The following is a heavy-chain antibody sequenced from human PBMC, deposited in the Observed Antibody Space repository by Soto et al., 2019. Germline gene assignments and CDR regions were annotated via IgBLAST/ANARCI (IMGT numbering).Heavy chain of an antibody. D-gene: IGHD3-10*01. CDR3: ARSVRSGSFPYYYYAMDV. CDR1: GFTSSNYL. CDR2: IKSDGSST. Sequence: PGGSLRLSCAASGFTSSNYLMHWVRQAPGKGLVWVSRIKSDGSSTSYADSVKGRFTISRDNAKNTLDLQMHGLRAEDMAVYYCARSVRSGSFPYYYYAMDVWGQGTPVTVS. J-gene: IGHJ6*02. V-gene: IGHV3-74*01.